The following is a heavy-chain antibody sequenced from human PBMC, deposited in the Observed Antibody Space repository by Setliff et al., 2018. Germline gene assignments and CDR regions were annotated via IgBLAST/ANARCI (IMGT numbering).Heavy chain of an antibody. J-gene: IGHJ6*03. CDR3: ARDNRARRYMDV. Sequence: SETLSLTCAVSGYSISSGFSWVWIRQSPGKGLEWIGRILFSGDTYYNPSLNSRVTISADTSKNQFSLNLSSVTAADTAVYYCARDNRARRYMDVWGKGTTVTVSS. CDR2: ILFSGDT. V-gene: IGHV4-38-2*02. CDR1: GYSISSGFS. D-gene: IGHD3-10*01.